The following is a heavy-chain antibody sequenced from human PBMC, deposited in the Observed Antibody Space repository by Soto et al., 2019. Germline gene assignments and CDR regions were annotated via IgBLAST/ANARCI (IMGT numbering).Heavy chain of an antibody. V-gene: IGHV3-48*02. D-gene: IGHD6-6*01. Sequence: GGSLRLSCAASGFTFSSYSMNWVRQAPGKGLEWLSYIGSSSSTIYYADSVKGRFTISRDNAKNSLDLQMNSLRDEDTAVYYCARDPYSSSSGYFDYWGQGTLVTVSS. CDR2: IGSSSSTI. CDR1: GFTFSSYS. CDR3: ARDPYSSSSGYFDY. J-gene: IGHJ4*02.